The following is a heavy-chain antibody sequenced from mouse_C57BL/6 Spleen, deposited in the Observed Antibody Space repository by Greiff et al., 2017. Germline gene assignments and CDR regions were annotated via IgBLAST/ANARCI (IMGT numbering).Heavy chain of an antibody. Sequence: VQLQQSGTVLARPGASVKMSCKTSGYTFTSYWMHWVKQRPGQGLEWIGAIYPGNSDTSYNQKLKGKAKLTAVTSASTAYMELSSLTNEDSAVYYCTRRVYYGSRDWYFDVWGTGTTVTVSS. CDR2: IYPGNSDT. D-gene: IGHD1-1*01. CDR1: GYTFTSYW. CDR3: TRRVYYGSRDWYFDV. V-gene: IGHV1-5*01. J-gene: IGHJ1*03.